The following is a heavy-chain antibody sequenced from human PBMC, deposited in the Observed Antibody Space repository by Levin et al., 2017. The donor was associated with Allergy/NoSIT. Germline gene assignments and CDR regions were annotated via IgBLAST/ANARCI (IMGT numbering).Heavy chain of an antibody. CDR1: GGSINSNIYY. D-gene: IGHD3-9*01. V-gene: IGHV4-39*01. CDR3: ARYDILSPHYYNCMDV. CDR2: IYYSGST. J-gene: IGHJ6*03. Sequence: SETLSLTCTVSGGSINSNIYYWGWIRQPPGTGLEWIGSIYYSGSTYYNPSLKSRVTISVDTSKNQFSLRLSSVTAADTAVYFCARYDILSPHYYNCMDVWGKGITVTVSS.